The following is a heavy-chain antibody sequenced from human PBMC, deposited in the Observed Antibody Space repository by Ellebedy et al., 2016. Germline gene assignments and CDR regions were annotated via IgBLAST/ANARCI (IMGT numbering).Heavy chain of an antibody. J-gene: IGHJ4*02. Sequence: GESLKISCAASGFTFTNYDMHWVRQRPGTGLEWVSGIGTPGDTYYRDSVEGRFTISTDNARNSLYLQMSNLRAGDTAVYYCARGNFFGTLYYFDHWGQGTLVTVSS. V-gene: IGHV3-13*01. CDR3: ARGNFFGTLYYFDH. D-gene: IGHD3-3*01. CDR1: GFTFTNYD. CDR2: IGTPGDT.